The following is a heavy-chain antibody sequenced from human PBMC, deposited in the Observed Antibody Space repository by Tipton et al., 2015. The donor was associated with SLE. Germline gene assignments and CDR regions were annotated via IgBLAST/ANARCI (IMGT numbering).Heavy chain of an antibody. CDR1: GGSISSTGYY. J-gene: IGHJ6*04. Sequence: LSLTCTVSGGSISSTGYYWGWLRQPPGKGLEWIGNIYYSGSTLYHPSLKSRVTVSVDTSENQFSLKVTSVTAADTAVYYCARSVWRRWPPTPFYSFVGVWGRGTTVTVSP. CDR2: IYYSGST. CDR3: ARSVWRRWPPTPFYSFVGV. V-gene: IGHV4-39*07. D-gene: IGHD2-15*01.